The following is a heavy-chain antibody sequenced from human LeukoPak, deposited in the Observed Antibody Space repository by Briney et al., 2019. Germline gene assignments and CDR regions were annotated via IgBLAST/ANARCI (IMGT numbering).Heavy chain of an antibody. CDR1: GGTLSSYV. D-gene: IGHD1-7*01. Sequence: SVKVSCKASGGTLSSYVISWVRQAPGQGLEWMGGIIPIFGTANYAQKFQGRVTITTDESTSTAYMELSSLRSEDTAVYYCAREVLILRTGTTYFDYWGQGTLVTVSS. CDR2: IIPIFGTA. V-gene: IGHV1-69*05. CDR3: AREVLILRTGTTYFDY. J-gene: IGHJ4*02.